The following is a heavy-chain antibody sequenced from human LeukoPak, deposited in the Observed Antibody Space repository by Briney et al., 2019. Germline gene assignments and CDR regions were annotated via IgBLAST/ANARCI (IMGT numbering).Heavy chain of an antibody. J-gene: IGHJ4*02. D-gene: IGHD6-19*01. CDR2: IYYSGST. CDR1: GGSISSYY. V-gene: IGHV4-59*01. CDR3: ARGTAVAGFDFDY. Sequence: KPSETLSLTCTVSGGSISSYYWSWIRQPPGKGLEWIGYIYYSGSTNYNPSLKSRVTISVDTSKNQFSLKLSSVTAADTAVYYCARGTAVAGFDFDYWGQGTLVTVSS.